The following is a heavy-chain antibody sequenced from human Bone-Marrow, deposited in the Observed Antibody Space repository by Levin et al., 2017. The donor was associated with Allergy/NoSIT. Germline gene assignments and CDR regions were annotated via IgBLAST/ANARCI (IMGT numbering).Heavy chain of an antibody. V-gene: IGHV5-10-1*01. D-gene: IGHD1-1*01. CDR1: GYSITDYW. CDR2: IDPGDSNT. CDR3: ARHETGTYDY. J-gene: IGHJ4*02. Sequence: GESLKISCNGSGYSITDYWISWVRQMPGKGLEWMGRIDPGDSNTNYSPSFQGHVTISADKSLNTVYLQWSSLKASDTAVYYCARHETGTYDYWGQGTLVTVSS.